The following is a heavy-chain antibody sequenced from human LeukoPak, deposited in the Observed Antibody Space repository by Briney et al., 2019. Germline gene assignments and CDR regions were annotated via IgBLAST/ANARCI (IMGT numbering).Heavy chain of an antibody. CDR1: GGSFSGYY. CDR3: ARGSHWSDWFDP. CDR2: INHSGST. V-gene: IGHV4-34*01. D-gene: IGHD3-3*01. J-gene: IGHJ5*02. Sequence: PSETLSLTCAVYGGSFSGYYWSWIRQPPGKGLEWIGEINHSGSTNYNPPLKSRVTISVDTSKNQFSLKLSSVTAADTAVYYCARGSHWSDWFDPWGQGTLVTVSS.